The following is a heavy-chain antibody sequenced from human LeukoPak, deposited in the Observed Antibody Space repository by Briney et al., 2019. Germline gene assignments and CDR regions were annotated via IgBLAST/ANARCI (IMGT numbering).Heavy chain of an antibody. V-gene: IGHV4-39*01. CDR1: GGSIGSSSYY. J-gene: IGHJ4*02. Sequence: SETLSLTCTVSGGSIGSSSYYWGWIRQPPGKGLEWIGNIYYSGSTYYNPSLKSRVTMSVDTSRNQFSLKLSSVTAADTAVYYCARSYSGTFYFDYWGQGALVTVSS. CDR3: ARSYSGTFYFDY. D-gene: IGHD1-26*01. CDR2: IYYSGST.